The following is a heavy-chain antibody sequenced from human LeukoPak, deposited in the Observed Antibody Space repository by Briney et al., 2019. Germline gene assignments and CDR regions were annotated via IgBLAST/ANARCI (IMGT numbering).Heavy chain of an antibody. CDR3: AKTYDFWSGYPDY. D-gene: IGHD3-3*01. V-gene: IGHV3-23*01. Sequence: GGSLRLSCAASGFTLSSYAMSWVRQAPGKGLEWVSAISGSGGSTYYADSVKGRFTISRDNSKNTLCLQMNSLRAEDTAVYYCAKTYDFWSGYPDYWGQGTLVTVSS. CDR2: ISGSGGST. J-gene: IGHJ4*02. CDR1: GFTLSSYA.